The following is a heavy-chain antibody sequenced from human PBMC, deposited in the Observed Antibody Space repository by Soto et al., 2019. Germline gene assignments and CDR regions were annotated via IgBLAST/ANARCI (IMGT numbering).Heavy chain of an antibody. CDR1: GFTFSSYA. V-gene: IGHV3-30-3*01. CDR2: ISYDGSNK. Sequence: GGSLRLSCAASGFTFSSYAMHWVRQAPGKGLEWVAVISYDGSNKYYADSVKGRFTISRDNSKNTLCLQMNSLRAEDTAVYYCAREGSSGLGGPYGMDVWGQGTTVTVSS. D-gene: IGHD6-13*01. CDR3: AREGSSGLGGPYGMDV. J-gene: IGHJ6*02.